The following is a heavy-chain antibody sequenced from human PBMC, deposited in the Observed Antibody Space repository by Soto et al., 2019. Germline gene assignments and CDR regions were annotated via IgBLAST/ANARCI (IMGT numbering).Heavy chain of an antibody. CDR3: ARDEGFCSGGSCTGWFDP. J-gene: IGHJ5*02. CDR1: GYTFSNYF. V-gene: IGHV1-46*01. D-gene: IGHD2-15*01. Sequence: ASVKVSCKASGYTFSNYFINWVRQAPGQGLAWVGVINPKGGATTYAQKFQGRVNMTSDTSTNTIYMTLRSLTSEDTAFYYCARDEGFCSGGSCTGWFDPWGQGTLVTVSS. CDR2: INPKGGAT.